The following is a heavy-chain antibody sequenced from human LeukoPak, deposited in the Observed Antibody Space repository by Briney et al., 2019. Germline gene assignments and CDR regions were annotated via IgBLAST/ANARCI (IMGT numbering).Heavy chain of an antibody. V-gene: IGHV4-34*01. CDR1: GGSFSGYY. D-gene: IGHD2-2*01. CDR3: ARGSSTSCFDY. Sequence: PSETLSLTCAVSGGSFSGYYWSWIRQPPGKGLEWIGEINHSGSTNYNPSVKSRVTISVDTSKNQFSLKLSSVTAADTAVYYCARGSSTSCFDYWGQGTLVTVSS. J-gene: IGHJ4*02. CDR2: INHSGST.